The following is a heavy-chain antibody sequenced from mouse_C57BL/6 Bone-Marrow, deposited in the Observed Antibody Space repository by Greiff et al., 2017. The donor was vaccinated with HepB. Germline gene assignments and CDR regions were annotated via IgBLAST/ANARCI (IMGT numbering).Heavy chain of an antibody. D-gene: IGHD1-1*01. CDR2: IYPGDGDT. Sequence: VKLQESGPELVKPGASVKISCKASGYAFSSSWMNWVKQRPGKGLEWIGRIYPGDGDTNYNGKFKGKATLTADKSSSTAYMQLSSLTSEDSAVYVCARSLITTFAYWGQGTLVTVSA. J-gene: IGHJ3*01. V-gene: IGHV1-82*01. CDR3: ARSLITTFAY. CDR1: GYAFSSSW.